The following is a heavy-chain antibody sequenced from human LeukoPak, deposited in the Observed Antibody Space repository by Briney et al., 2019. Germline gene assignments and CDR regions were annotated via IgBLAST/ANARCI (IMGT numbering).Heavy chain of an antibody. CDR3: ARDMNGGGYYFDY. D-gene: IGHD3-16*01. J-gene: IGHJ4*02. V-gene: IGHV3-48*03. CDR1: GFTFSSYE. CDR2: ISSSGSTI. Sequence: GGSLRLSCAASGFTFSSYEMNWGRQAPGKGLEWVSYISSSGSTIYYADSVKGRFTISRDNAKNSLYLQMNSLRAEDTAVYYCARDMNGGGYYFDYWGQGTLVTVSS.